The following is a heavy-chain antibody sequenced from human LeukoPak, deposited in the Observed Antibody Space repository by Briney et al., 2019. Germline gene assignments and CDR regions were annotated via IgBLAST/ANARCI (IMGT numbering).Heavy chain of an antibody. Sequence: PGRSLRLSCAASGFTFSSYGMHWVRQAPGKGLEWVAVIWYDGSNKYYADSVKGRFTISRDNSKNTLYLQMNSLRAEDTAVYYCARGAGSWRYYFDYWGQGTLVTVPS. V-gene: IGHV3-33*01. CDR1: GFTFSSYG. D-gene: IGHD6-13*01. J-gene: IGHJ4*02. CDR3: ARGAGSWRYYFDY. CDR2: IWYDGSNK.